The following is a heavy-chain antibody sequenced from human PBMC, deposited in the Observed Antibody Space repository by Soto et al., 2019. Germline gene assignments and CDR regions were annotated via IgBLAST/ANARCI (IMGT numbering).Heavy chain of an antibody. Sequence: QLQLQASGPGLVKPSETLSLTCSVSGDSINSDKYYWGWIRQPPGKGLEWIGSIYFRGNTYYTPSLQTRVTISLDKSKSQYSLKLNSVTAADSAVYFCARLEGLATISYYFDFWGQGALVTVSS. D-gene: IGHD3-9*01. CDR2: IYFRGNT. CDR1: GDSINSDKYY. J-gene: IGHJ4*02. V-gene: IGHV4-39*01. CDR3: ARLEGLATISYYFDF.